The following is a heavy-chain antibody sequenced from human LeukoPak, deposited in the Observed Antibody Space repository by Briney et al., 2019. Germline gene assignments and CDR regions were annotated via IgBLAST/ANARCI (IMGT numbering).Heavy chain of an antibody. D-gene: IGHD3-10*02. CDR2: ISSSGSTI. J-gene: IGHJ6*04. V-gene: IGHV3-48*03. Sequence: LSLTCTVSGGSISSYYWSWVRQAPGKGLEWVSYISSSGSTIYYADSVKGRFTISRDNAKNSLYLQMNSLRAEDTAVYCCAELGITMIGGVWGKGTTVTISS. CDR1: GGSISSYY. CDR3: AELGITMIGGV.